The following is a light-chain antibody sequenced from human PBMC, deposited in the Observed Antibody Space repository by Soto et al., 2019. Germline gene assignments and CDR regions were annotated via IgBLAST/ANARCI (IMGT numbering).Light chain of an antibody. CDR3: CSYAGRSTVI. CDR1: SGDIGTYYL. CDR2: EGN. J-gene: IGLJ2*01. V-gene: IGLV2-23*01. Sequence: QSALTQPASVSGSPGQSITISCTGTSGDIGTYYLVSWYQQHPGRAPKLIIFEGNKGPSGVSNRFSASKSGNTASLAISGVQAEDEADYHCCSYAGRSTVICGGGTKLTVL.